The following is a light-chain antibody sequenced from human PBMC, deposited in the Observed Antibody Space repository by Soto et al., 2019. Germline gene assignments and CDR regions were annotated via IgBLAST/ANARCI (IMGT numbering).Light chain of an antibody. J-gene: IGKJ5*01. CDR1: QSIRDW. CDR2: KAS. Sequence: DIQMTQSPSTLSASVGDRVTITCRASQSIRDWLAWYQQKPGKAPKLLIYKASGLESGVSSKFSGSGSGPEFTPTITSLQHDHLARCYCQQYHTYPITFDQGTPL. CDR3: QQYHTYPIT. V-gene: IGKV1-5*03.